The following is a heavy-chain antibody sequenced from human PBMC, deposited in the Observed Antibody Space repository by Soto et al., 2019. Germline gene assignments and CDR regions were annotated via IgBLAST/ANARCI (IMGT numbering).Heavy chain of an antibody. CDR2: VNPILSMS. CDR1: GYTFSSHA. Sequence: GASVKVSCKASGYTFSSHATHWVRQAPGQRLEWMGRVNPILSMSNYAQKFQGRVTMTADKSTSTAYMELRSLRSEDTAFYYCATSYGSGYRAFDYWGQGALVTVSS. J-gene: IGHJ4*02. D-gene: IGHD3-10*01. V-gene: IGHV1-69*04. CDR3: ATSYGSGYRAFDY.